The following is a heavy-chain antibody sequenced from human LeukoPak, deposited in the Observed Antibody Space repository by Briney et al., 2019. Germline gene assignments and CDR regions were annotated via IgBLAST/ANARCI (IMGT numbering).Heavy chain of an antibody. V-gene: IGHV3-48*03. CDR1: GFTFSNFE. CDR2: ISSSGSNI. Sequence: QPGGSLRLSCAASGFTFSNFEMNWVRQAPGKGLEWVSYISSSGSNIHYADSVKGRFTISRDNAKNSLYLQMNSLRGEDTAVYCCAREASGYSYSLDAFDIWGQGTTVTVSS. CDR3: AREASGYSYSLDAFDI. D-gene: IGHD5-18*01. J-gene: IGHJ3*02.